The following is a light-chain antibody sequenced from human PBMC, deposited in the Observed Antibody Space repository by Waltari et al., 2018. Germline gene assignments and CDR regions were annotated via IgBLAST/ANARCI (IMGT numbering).Light chain of an antibody. CDR1: SLRTYY. J-gene: IGLJ2*01. Sequence: SSELSQDPAVSVALGQTVRITCQGDSLRTYYASWSRQKPGQSPVLLIYGKNNRPSGIPDRCSASSSGNTAALTITGARAEDEADYFCNTRDMSGDVVFGGGTKLTVL. V-gene: IGLV3-19*01. CDR3: NTRDMSGDVV. CDR2: GKN.